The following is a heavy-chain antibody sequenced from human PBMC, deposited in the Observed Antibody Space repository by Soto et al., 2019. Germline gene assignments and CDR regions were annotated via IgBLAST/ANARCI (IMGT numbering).Heavy chain of an antibody. Sequence: GGSLRLSCAASGFTFSNYAMSWVRQAPGKGLEWVSAISGSGGRTYYADSVKGRFTISRDNSKNTLDLQMNSLRAEDTAVYYCAKDSLYSGYAVDYWGQGTPVTVSS. V-gene: IGHV3-23*01. J-gene: IGHJ4*02. CDR2: ISGSGGRT. D-gene: IGHD5-12*01. CDR1: GFTFSNYA. CDR3: AKDSLYSGYAVDY.